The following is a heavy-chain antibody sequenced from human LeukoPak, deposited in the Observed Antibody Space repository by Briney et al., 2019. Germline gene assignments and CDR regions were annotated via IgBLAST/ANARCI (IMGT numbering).Heavy chain of an antibody. Sequence: PGGSLRLSCAASGFMFSSNWMSWVRQAPGKGLEWVAHINPDGRDKYYVDSVKGRFSIFRDNAENSMYLQMNSLRVEDTAVYYCTSWGDTTAEYFQRWGQGTLVTVSS. CDR2: INPDGRDK. CDR1: GFMFSSNW. CDR3: TSWGDTTAEYFQR. D-gene: IGHD2-21*02. J-gene: IGHJ1*01. V-gene: IGHV3-7*01.